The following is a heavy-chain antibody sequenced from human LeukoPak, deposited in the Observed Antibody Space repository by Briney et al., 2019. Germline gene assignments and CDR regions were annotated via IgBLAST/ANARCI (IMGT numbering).Heavy chain of an antibody. CDR2: ISSSGSTI. V-gene: IGHV3-11*04. Sequence: GGSLRLSCAASGFTFSDYYMSWIRQAPGKGLEWVSYISSSGSTIYYADSVKGRFTISRDNAKNSLYLQMNSLRAEDTAVYYCASSGVLGYCSSTSCKGAFDIWGQGTMVTVSS. CDR1: GFTFSDYY. CDR3: ASSGVLGYCSSTSCKGAFDI. D-gene: IGHD2-2*01. J-gene: IGHJ3*02.